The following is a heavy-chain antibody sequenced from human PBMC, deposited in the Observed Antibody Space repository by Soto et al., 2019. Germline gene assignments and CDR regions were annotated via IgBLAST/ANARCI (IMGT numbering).Heavy chain of an antibody. CDR1: GYSFTIYW. CDR2: IYPGDSDT. CDR3: ARQSSSGWWPPIGYYYYGMDV. Sequence: GESLKISCKGSGYSFTIYWIGWVRQMPGKGLEWMGIIYPGDSDTRYSPSFQGQVTISADKSISTAYLQWSSLKASDTAMYYCARQSSSGWWPPIGYYYYGMDVWGQGTTVTVSS. D-gene: IGHD6-19*01. V-gene: IGHV5-51*01. J-gene: IGHJ6*02.